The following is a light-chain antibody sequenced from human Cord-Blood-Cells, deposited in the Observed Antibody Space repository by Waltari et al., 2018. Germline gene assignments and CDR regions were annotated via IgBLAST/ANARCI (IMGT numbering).Light chain of an antibody. CDR3: CSYAGSYNVV. CDR2: DVS. Sequence: QYDLTQPRSVSGSPGQSVTISCTGTSSDVGGYNYVSWYQHHPGKAPKFMIYDVSKRPSGVRQRLSGSKSGNTASLTISGLQAEEEADYYCCSYAGSYNVVFGGGTKLTVL. CDR1: SSDVGGYNY. J-gene: IGLJ2*01. V-gene: IGLV2-11*01.